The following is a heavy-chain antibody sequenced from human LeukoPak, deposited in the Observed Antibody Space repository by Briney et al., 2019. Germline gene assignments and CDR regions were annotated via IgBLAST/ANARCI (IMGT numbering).Heavy chain of an antibody. CDR2: ISGSGNGGSI. CDR1: GFVFSIYT. Sequence: PGGSLRLSCSASGFVFSIYTMYWVRQAPGKGPEYVSTISGSGNGGSIYYADSVKGRFTISRDDSKNTLYLQMNSLRAEDTAIYYCAKSTFYYDSRTGWDYYYVMDVWGQGTTVTVSS. J-gene: IGHJ6*02. D-gene: IGHD3-22*01. CDR3: AKSTFYYDSRTGWDYYYVMDV. V-gene: IGHV3-64*04.